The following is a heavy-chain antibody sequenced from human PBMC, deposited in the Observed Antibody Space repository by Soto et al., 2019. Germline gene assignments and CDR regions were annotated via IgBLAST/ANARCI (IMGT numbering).Heavy chain of an antibody. CDR3: TTGIYYDILTGYHNVAY. Sequence: PGGSLRLSCVASGFNLSHPWMTWVRQAAGKGLEWVGRIKSKTDGETADYAAPVKGRATISRDDSKNTVYLQMNSLKTEDTAVYYCTTGIYYDILTGYHNVAYWGQGAMVTVYS. D-gene: IGHD3-9*01. J-gene: IGHJ4*02. V-gene: IGHV3-15*01. CDR1: GFNLSHPW. CDR2: IKSKTDGETA.